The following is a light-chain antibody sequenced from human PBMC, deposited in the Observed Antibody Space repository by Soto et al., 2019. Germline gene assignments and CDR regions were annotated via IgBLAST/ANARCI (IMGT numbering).Light chain of an antibody. Sequence: DIQMTQSPSTLSASVGDRVTITCRASQSISSWLAWYQQKPGKAPKLLIYKASSLESGVPSRFSGSGSGTEFTLTISSLQPDDFVTYYCQQYNSYSRTFSQGTKVDIK. CDR1: QSISSW. J-gene: IGKJ1*01. CDR3: QQYNSYSRT. CDR2: KAS. V-gene: IGKV1-5*03.